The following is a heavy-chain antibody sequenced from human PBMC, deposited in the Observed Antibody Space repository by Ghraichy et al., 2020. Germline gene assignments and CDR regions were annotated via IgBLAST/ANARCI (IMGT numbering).Heavy chain of an antibody. V-gene: IGHV3-74*01. CDR2: INSDGSMT. D-gene: IGHD1-1*01. J-gene: IGHJ4*02. CDR1: GSTFSPYW. Sequence: GGSLRLSCAASGSTFSPYWMHWVRQAPGKGLVWVSRINSDGSMTHYADSVKGRVTISRDNAKKTLYLQMNSLRADDTAIYYCAKEGKWNLDNWGQGTLVTVSS. CDR3: AKEGKWNLDN.